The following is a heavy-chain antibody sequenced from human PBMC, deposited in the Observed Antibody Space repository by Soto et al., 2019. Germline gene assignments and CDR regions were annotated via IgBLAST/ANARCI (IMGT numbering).Heavy chain of an antibody. J-gene: IGHJ4*02. V-gene: IGHV3-66*01. CDR1: GFTVSSNY. Sequence: RGSLRLSCAASGFTVSSNYMSWVRQAPGKGLEWVSVIYSGGSTYYADSVKGRFTISRDNSKNTLYLQMNSLRAEDTAVYYCAREYYYDSSGYYFDYWGQGTLVTVSS. CDR2: IYSGGST. CDR3: AREYYYDSSGYYFDY. D-gene: IGHD3-22*01.